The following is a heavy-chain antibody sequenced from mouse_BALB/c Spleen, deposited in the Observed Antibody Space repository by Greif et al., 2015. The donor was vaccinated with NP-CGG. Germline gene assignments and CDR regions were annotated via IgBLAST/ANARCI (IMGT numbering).Heavy chain of an antibody. CDR2: INPSTGYT. Sequence: VQLQQSGAELAKPGASVKMSCKASGYTFTSYWMHWVKQRPGQGLEWIGYINPSTGYTEYNQKFKDKATLTADKSSSTAYMQLSSLTSEDSAVYYCARDYRYDYWYFDVWGAGTTVTVSS. CDR3: ARDYRYDYWYFDV. D-gene: IGHD2-14*01. J-gene: IGHJ1*01. V-gene: IGHV1-7*01. CDR1: GYTFTSYW.